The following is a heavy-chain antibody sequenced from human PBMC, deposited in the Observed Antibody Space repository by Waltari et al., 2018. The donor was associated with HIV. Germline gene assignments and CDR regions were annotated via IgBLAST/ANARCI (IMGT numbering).Heavy chain of an antibody. CDR3: ARDRAIVIVPAARSAFDI. Sequence: QVQLQESGPGLVKPSGTLALTCAVSGGSISSSNWWSWVRQPPGKGLEWIGEVYPSGNTNYNPALKSRVTISLDKSNNQFSLKLSSVTAADTAIYHCARDRAIVIVPAARSAFDIWGQGTMVTVSS. CDR2: VYPSGNT. V-gene: IGHV4-4*02. D-gene: IGHD2-2*01. J-gene: IGHJ3*02. CDR1: GGSISSSNW.